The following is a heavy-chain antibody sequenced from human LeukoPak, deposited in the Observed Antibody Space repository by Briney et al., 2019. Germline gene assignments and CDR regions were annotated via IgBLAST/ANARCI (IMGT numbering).Heavy chain of an antibody. D-gene: IGHD6-25*01. CDR3: ARLRLYGMDV. Sequence: SETLSLTCAVYGGSFSGYYWSWIRQPPGKGLEWIGEINHSGSTNYNPSLKSRVTISVDTSKNQFSLKLSSVTAADTAVYYCARLRLYGMDVWGQGTTVTVSS. J-gene: IGHJ6*02. CDR2: INHSGST. CDR1: GGSFSGYY. V-gene: IGHV4-34*01.